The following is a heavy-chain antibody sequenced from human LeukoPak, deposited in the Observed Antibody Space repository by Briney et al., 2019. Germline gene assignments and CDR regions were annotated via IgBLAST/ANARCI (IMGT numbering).Heavy chain of an antibody. Sequence: GGSLRLSCAASGFTVSSNFLSWVRQPPGKGLEWVSDIYSGGSTYYADSVKGRFTISRDNSKNTLYLQMNSLRTEDTAVYYCTRGGCGSFPHHWGQGTLVTVSS. CDR1: GFTVSSNF. D-gene: IGHD2-21*01. CDR2: IYSGGST. CDR3: TRGGCGSFPHH. J-gene: IGHJ5*02. V-gene: IGHV3-53*01.